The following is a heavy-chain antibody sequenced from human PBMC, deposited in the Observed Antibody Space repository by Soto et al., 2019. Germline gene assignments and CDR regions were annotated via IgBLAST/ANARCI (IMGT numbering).Heavy chain of an antibody. CDR2: IWYDGSNK. CDR1: GFTFSSYG. J-gene: IGHJ3*02. CDR3: ARDHLSGRAHDDAFDI. D-gene: IGHD3-10*01. Sequence: GGSLRLSCAASGFTFSSYGMHWVRQAPGKGLEWVAVIWYDGSNKYYADSVKGRFTISRDNSKNTLYLQMNSLRAEDTAVYYCARDHLSGRAHDDAFDIWGQGTMVTVSS. V-gene: IGHV3-33*01.